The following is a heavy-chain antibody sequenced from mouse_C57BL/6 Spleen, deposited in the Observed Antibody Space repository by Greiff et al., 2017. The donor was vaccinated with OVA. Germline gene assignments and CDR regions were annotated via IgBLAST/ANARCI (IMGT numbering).Heavy chain of an antibody. V-gene: IGHV1-59*01. CDR2: IDPSDSYT. CDR1: GYTFTSYW. D-gene: IGHD1-1*01. CDR3: ARGDGSILYYAMDY. J-gene: IGHJ4*01. Sequence: QVQLQQSGAELVRPGTSVKLSCKASGYTFTSYWMHWVKQRPGQGLEWIGVIDPSDSYTNYNQKFKGKATLTVDTSSSTAYMQLSSLTSEDSAVYYCARGDGSILYYAMDYWGQGTSVTVSS.